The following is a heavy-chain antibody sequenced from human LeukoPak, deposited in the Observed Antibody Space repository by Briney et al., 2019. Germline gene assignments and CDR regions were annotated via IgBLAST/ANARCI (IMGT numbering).Heavy chain of an antibody. D-gene: IGHD3-22*01. CDR2: ISSTSSYI. J-gene: IGHJ4*02. V-gene: IGHV3-21*01. Sequence: GGSLRLSCAASGFTFSSYAMHWVRQAPGKGLEWVSSISSTSSYIYYADSVKGRFTISRDNAKNSLYLQMSSLRAEDTAVYYCARDAVTQPRSDISGYYPPYHFDYWGQGTLVTVSS. CDR1: GFTFSSYA. CDR3: ARDAVTQPRSDISGYYPPYHFDY.